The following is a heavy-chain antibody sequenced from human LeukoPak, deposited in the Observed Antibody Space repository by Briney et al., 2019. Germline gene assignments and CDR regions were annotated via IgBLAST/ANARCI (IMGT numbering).Heavy chain of an antibody. V-gene: IGHV3-11*04. D-gene: IGHD5-12*01. Sequence: GGSLRLSCAASGFTFSDYYMSWIRQAPGKGLEWVSYISSSSSTIYYADSVKGRFTISRDNAKNSLYLQMNSLRAEDTAVYYCARVATIFSPLYNWFDPWGQGTLVTVSS. J-gene: IGHJ5*02. CDR2: ISSSSSTI. CDR3: ARVATIFSPLYNWFDP. CDR1: GFTFSDYY.